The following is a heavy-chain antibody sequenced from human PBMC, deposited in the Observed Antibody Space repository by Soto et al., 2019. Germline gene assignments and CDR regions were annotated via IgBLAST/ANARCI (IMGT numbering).Heavy chain of an antibody. Sequence: EVQMLEAGGGLVQPGGSLRLSCAASGFTFTTYAMSWVRQPPGKGLEWVSGISSSGDIPYYADSVKGRFTISRDQSKKTVYLQMNSLRAEDTALYYCAKVNSIVGDGDHDYWGQGTLVSVSS. D-gene: IGHD4-17*01. CDR1: GFTFTTYA. CDR2: ISSSGDIP. J-gene: IGHJ4*02. V-gene: IGHV3-23*01. CDR3: AKVNSIVGDGDHDY.